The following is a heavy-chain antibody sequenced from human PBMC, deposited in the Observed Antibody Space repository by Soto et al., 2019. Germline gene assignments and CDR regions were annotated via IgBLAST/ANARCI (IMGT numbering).Heavy chain of an antibody. CDR3: ARDAYYDFWSGYRSNWFDP. Sequence: ASVKVSCKASGYTFTGYYMHWVRQAPGQGLEWMGWINLNSGGTNYAQKFQGRVTMTRDTSISTAYMELRSLRSDDTAVYYCARDAYYDFWSGYRSNWFDPWGQGTLVTLSS. CDR2: INLNSGGT. V-gene: IGHV1-2*02. D-gene: IGHD3-3*01. CDR1: GYTFTGYY. J-gene: IGHJ5*02.